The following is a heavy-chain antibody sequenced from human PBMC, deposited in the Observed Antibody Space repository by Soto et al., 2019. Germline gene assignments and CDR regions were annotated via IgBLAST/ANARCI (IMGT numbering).Heavy chain of an antibody. CDR3: ARHEVCNGGDCYRVAFDI. V-gene: IGHV4-59*08. Sequence: SETLSLTCTVSGGSISSYYWSWIRQPPGKGLEWIGYIYYSGSTNYNPSLKSRVTISVDTSKNQFSLKLSSVTAADTAVYYCARHEVCNGGDCYRVAFDIWGRGS. CDR2: IYYSGST. D-gene: IGHD2-21*02. J-gene: IGHJ3*02. CDR1: GGSISSYY.